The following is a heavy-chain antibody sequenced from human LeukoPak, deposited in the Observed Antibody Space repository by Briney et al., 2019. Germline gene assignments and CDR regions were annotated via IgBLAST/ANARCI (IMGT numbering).Heavy chain of an antibody. CDR1: GFTFSGSA. Sequence: GGSLRLSCEASGFTFSGSAMHWVRQAPGKGLEWVAVISYDGSNKYYADSVKGRFTISRDNSKNTLYLQMNSLRAEDTAVYYCAKEGNVRLLNWFDPWGQGTLVTVSS. CDR2: ISYDGSNK. D-gene: IGHD4-17*01. CDR3: AKEGNVRLLNWFDP. J-gene: IGHJ5*02. V-gene: IGHV3-30*04.